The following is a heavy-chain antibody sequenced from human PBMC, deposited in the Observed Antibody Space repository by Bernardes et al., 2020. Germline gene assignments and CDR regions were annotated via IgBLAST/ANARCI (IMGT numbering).Heavy chain of an antibody. D-gene: IGHD3-10*01. CDR2: ISSGSAYI. J-gene: IGHJ4*02. CDR3: ARDRGSDEGIDY. Sequence: GGSLRLSRAASGFTFSTYTMNWVRQAPGKGLEWVSSISSGSAYIYDADSVKGRFTISRDNAKNSLNLQMNSLRAEDTAVYYCARDRGSDEGIDYWGQGTLVTVSS. V-gene: IGHV3-21*01. CDR1: GFTFSTYT.